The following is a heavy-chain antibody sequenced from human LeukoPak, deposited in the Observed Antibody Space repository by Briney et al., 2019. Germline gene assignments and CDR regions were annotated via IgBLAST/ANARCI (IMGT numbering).Heavy chain of an antibody. CDR2: IYHSGST. D-gene: IGHD2-2*01. Sequence: PSETLSLTCAVSGYSISSGYYWGWIRQPPGKGLEWIGSIYHSGSTYYNPSLKSRVTISVDTSKNQFSLKLSSVTAADTAVYYCARWIVVVPAASTDYWGQGTLVTVSS. CDR1: GYSISSGYY. J-gene: IGHJ4*02. V-gene: IGHV4-38-2*01. CDR3: ARWIVVVPAASTDY.